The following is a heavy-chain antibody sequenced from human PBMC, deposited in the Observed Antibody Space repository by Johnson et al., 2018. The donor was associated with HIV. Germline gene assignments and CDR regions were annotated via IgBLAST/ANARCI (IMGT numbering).Heavy chain of an antibody. CDR3: AKERGYGSWYNDAFDI. Sequence: QVHLVESGGGVVQPGRSLRLSCAASGFTLSKYAMHWVRQAPGKGLEWVAVISFDGSNKYNADSVKGRFIISRDNSQNTLYLQMNSLRTEDTALYYCAKERGYGSWYNDAFDIWGQGTMVTVSS. J-gene: IGHJ3*02. CDR2: ISFDGSNK. D-gene: IGHD6-13*01. CDR1: GFTLSKYA. V-gene: IGHV3-30*04.